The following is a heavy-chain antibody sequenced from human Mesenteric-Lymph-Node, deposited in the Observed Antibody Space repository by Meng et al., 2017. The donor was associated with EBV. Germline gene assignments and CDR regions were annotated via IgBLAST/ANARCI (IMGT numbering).Heavy chain of an antibody. Sequence: VRLVEAGGGVVQPGRSLRLSCVGSGFTFSDNYMAWIRQAPGKGLEWVSYISGSGTTVDSADSVKGRFTISRDNAKNSLYLQMNSLRAEDTAVYYCATWARVTPILDPWGQGTLVTVSS. CDR1: GFTFSDNY. CDR2: ISGSGTTV. D-gene: IGHD1-26*01. V-gene: IGHV3-11*01. J-gene: IGHJ5*02. CDR3: ATWARVTPILDP.